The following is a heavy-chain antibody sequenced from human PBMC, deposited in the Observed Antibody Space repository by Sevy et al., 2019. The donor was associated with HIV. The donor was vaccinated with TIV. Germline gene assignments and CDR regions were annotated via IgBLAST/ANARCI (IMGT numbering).Heavy chain of an antibody. V-gene: IGHV4-30-4*01. J-gene: IGHJ6*02. Sequence: SETQSLTCTVSGGSISSGDYYWSWIRQPPGKGLEWIGYIYHSGSTYYNPSLKSRVTISVDTSKNQFSLKLSSVTAADTAVYYCAREYSNHYYYGMDVWGQGTTVTVSS. D-gene: IGHD4-4*01. CDR2: IYHSGST. CDR1: GGSISSGDYY. CDR3: AREYSNHYYYGMDV.